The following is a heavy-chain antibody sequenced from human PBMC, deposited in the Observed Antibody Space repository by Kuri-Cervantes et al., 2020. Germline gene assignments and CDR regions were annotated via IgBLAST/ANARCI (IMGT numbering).Heavy chain of an antibody. D-gene: IGHD5-18*01. J-gene: IGHJ4*02. CDR3: AKGDTAMAFLVDY. V-gene: IGHV3-30*02. CDR2: IWYDGSNK. CDR1: GFTFSNYG. Sequence: GGSLRLSCAASGFTFSNYGMHWVRQAPGKGLEWVAIIWYDGSNKYYADSVKGRFTISRDNAKNSLYLQMNSLRAEDTALYYCAKGDTAMAFLVDYWGQGTLVTVSS.